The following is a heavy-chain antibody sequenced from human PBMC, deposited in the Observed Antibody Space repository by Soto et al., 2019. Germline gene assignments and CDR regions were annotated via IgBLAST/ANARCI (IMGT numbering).Heavy chain of an antibody. J-gene: IGHJ2*01. Sequence: GESLKISCKGSGYSFTTYWIVWVRQMPGKGLEWMGIIYPGDSDTRYSPSFQGQVTISVDKSISTAYLQWSSLKASDTAMYYCARHLKNWYFDLWGRGTLVTVSS. CDR3: ARHLKNWYFDL. CDR2: IYPGDSDT. CDR1: GYSFTTYW. V-gene: IGHV5-51*01.